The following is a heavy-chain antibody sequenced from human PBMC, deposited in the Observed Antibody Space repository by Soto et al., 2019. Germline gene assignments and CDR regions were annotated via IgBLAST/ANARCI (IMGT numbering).Heavy chain of an antibody. CDR1: GYTFSSYY. V-gene: IGHV1-46*01. Sequence: ASVKVSCKTSGYTFSSYYMHWVRQAPGQGLEWMGIINLSGCSTSYAQKFQGRVTMTRDTSTSTVYMELSSLRSEDTAVYYCERHQIDYGGKGAFDIWGQGTMVTVSS. CDR3: ERHQIDYGGKGAFDI. J-gene: IGHJ3*02. CDR2: INLSGCST. D-gene: IGHD4-17*01.